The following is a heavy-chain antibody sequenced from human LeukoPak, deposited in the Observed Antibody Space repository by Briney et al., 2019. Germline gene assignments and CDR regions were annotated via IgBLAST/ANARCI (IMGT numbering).Heavy chain of an antibody. J-gene: IGHJ6*02. D-gene: IGHD3-10*01. Sequence: ASVKVSCKASGYTFTGYYMHWVRQAPGQGLEWMGWINPNSGGTNYAQKFQGRVTMTRDTSISTAYMELSRLRSDDTAVYYCARDGLWVAPSHIDVWGQGTTVTVSS. CDR1: GYTFTGYY. CDR2: INPNSGGT. V-gene: IGHV1-2*02. CDR3: ARDGLWVAPSHIDV.